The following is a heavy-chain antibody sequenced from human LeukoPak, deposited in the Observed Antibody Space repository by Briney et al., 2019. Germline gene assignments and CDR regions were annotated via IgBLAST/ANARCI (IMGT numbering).Heavy chain of an antibody. CDR1: GHTFSIYW. J-gene: IGHJ3*01. D-gene: IGHD2-21*02. CDR3: ARCGHYDAYRV. V-gene: IGHV5-51*01. CDR2: IYVGDSDT. Sequence: NRGESLKISCKGSGHTFSIYWIGWVRQKPGEGLEWMGIIYVGDSDTRYNPSFQGQVTISADRSTSTAYLQWSSLKSSDTAIYYCARCGHYDAYRVWGQGTLVSVSS.